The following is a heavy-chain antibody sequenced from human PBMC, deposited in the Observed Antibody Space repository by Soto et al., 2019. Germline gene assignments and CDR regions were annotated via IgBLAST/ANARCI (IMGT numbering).Heavy chain of an antibody. CDR2: IRSKANSYAT. D-gene: IGHD6-19*01. CDR1: GFTFSGSA. CDR3: TRGPSGVGDY. V-gene: IGHV3-73*02. J-gene: IGHJ4*02. Sequence: EVQLVESGGGLVQPGGSLKLSCAASGFTFSGSAMHWVRQASGKGLEWVGRIRSKANSYATAYAASVKGRFTISRDDSKNTAYLQMNSLKTEDTAVYYCTRGPSGVGDYWCQGTLVTVSS.